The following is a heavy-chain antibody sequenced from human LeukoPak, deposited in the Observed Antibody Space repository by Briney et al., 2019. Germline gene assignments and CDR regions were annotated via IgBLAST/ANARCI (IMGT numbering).Heavy chain of an antibody. CDR3: AGGSVRFDP. D-gene: IGHD1-26*01. CDR2: LQGDGREI. J-gene: IGHJ5*02. V-gene: IGHV3-7*05. Sequence: GGSLRLSCAASGFSFTTDWMSWVRQAPGKGLGWVANLQGDGREITYLDSVKGRLTSARDQAKHPLYLQMNSLRAEDTAVDCCAGGSVRFDPWGQGSLVTVSS. CDR1: GFSFTTDW.